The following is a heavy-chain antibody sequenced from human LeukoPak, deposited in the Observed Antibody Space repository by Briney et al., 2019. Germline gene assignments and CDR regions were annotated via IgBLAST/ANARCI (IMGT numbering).Heavy chain of an antibody. J-gene: IGHJ3*02. CDR2: ISWNSGSI. Sequence: PGGSLRLSCAASGFTFDDYAMHWVRQAPGKGLEWVSGISWNSGSIGYADSVKGRFAISRDSAKNSLYLQMNSLRAEDTAVYYCAKLYSYGLDGAFDIWGQGTMVTVSS. V-gene: IGHV3-9*01. CDR3: AKLYSYGLDGAFDI. D-gene: IGHD5-18*01. CDR1: GFTFDDYA.